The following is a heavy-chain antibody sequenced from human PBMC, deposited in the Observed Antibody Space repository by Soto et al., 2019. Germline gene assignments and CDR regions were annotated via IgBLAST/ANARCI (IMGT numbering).Heavy chain of an antibody. CDR2: ISSSSYT. CDR3: ARDRAGYSYGTFDY. V-gene: IGHV3-11*06. Sequence: PGGSLRLSCAASGFTFSDYYMSWIRQAPGKGLEWVSYISSSSYTNYADSVKGRFTISRDNAKNSLYLQMNSLRAEDTAVYYCARDRAGYSYGTFDYWGQGTLVTLS. CDR1: GFTFSDYY. J-gene: IGHJ4*02. D-gene: IGHD5-18*01.